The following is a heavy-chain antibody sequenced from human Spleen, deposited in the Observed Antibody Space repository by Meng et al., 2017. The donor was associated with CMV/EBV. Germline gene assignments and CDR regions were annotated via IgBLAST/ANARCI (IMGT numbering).Heavy chain of an antibody. V-gene: IGHV3-9*01. CDR2: ISWNSGSK. Sequence: GGSLRLSCAASGFTFDDYAMHWVRQVPGKGLEWVSGISWNSGSKDYADSVKGRFTISRDNAKNSLSLEMNSLRPEDTALYYCAKDRYGGNPGAFDVWGQGTMVTVSS. D-gene: IGHD4/OR15-4a*01. CDR1: GFTFDDYA. J-gene: IGHJ3*01. CDR3: AKDRYGGNPGAFDV.